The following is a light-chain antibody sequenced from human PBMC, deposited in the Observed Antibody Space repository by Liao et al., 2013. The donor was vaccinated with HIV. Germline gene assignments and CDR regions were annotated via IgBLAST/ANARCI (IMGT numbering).Light chain of an antibody. CDR3: QAWGGSTPNWV. CDR2: QDS. V-gene: IGLV3-1*01. CDR1: KLGDKY. Sequence: SYELTQPPSVSVSPGQTASITCSGDKLGDKYACWYQQKPGQSPVLVIYQDSKRPSGIPERFSGSNSGNTATLTISGTQATDEADYYCQAWGGSTPNWVFGAGTRLTVL. J-gene: IGLJ3*02.